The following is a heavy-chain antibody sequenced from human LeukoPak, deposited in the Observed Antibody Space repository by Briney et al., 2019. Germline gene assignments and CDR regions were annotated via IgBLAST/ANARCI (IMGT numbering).Heavy chain of an antibody. J-gene: IGHJ6*03. CDR2: IRSKANSYAT. D-gene: IGHD1-1*01. Sequence: GGSLRLSCAASGFTFSGSAVHWVRQASGKGLEWVGRIRSKANSYATAYAASVKGRFTISRDDSKNTAYLQMNSLKTEDTAVYYCTLGTRSDYYYYMDVWGKGTTVTISS. CDR3: TLGTRSDYYYYMDV. CDR1: GFTFSGSA. V-gene: IGHV3-73*01.